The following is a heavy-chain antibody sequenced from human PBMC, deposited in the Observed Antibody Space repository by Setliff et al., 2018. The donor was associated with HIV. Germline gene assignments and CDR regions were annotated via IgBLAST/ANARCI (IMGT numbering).Heavy chain of an antibody. CDR3: ARLIHTGLLYFDF. CDR1: GGSISPSSDY. Sequence: PSETLSLTCTVSGGSISPSSDYWGWICQPPGKGLEWIGSVYFTGSTYYNPSLKSRVTISVDTSRDQFSLNLRSVTAADTAVYFCARLIHTGLLYFDFWGLGTLVTVSS. V-gene: IGHV4-39*07. CDR2: VYFTGST. D-gene: IGHD2-8*02. J-gene: IGHJ4*02.